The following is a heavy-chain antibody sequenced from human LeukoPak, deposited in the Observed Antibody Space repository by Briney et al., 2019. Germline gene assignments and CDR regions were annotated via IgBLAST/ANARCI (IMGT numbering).Heavy chain of an antibody. D-gene: IGHD6-13*01. CDR3: ARGRHSSSRGKAYYYYYMDV. CDR1: GYTFTSYD. V-gene: IGHV1-8*03. CDR2: MNPNSGNT. Sequence: GASVKVSCKASGYTFTSYDINWVRQATGQGLEGMGWMNPNSGNTGYAQKFQGRVTITRNTSISTAYMELSSLRSEDTAVYYCARGRHSSSRGKAYYYYYMDVWGKGTTVTVSS. J-gene: IGHJ6*03.